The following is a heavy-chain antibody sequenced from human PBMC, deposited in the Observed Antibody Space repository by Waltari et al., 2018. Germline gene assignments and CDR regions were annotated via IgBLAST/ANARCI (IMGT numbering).Heavy chain of an antibody. CDR3: ARDALGSGSYYFDY. Sequence: QVQLVQSGAEVTKPGSSVKVSFKAAGGTFSSSAISWVRQAPGQGLEWMGGIIPIFGTANYAQKFQGRVTITADKSTSTAYMELSSLRSEDTAVYYCARDALGSGSYYFDYWGQGTLVTVSS. CDR2: IIPIFGTA. V-gene: IGHV1-69*14. J-gene: IGHJ4*02. CDR1: GGTFSSSA. D-gene: IGHD3-10*01.